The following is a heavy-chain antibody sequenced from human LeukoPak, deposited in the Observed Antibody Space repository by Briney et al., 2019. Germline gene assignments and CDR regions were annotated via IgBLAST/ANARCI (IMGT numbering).Heavy chain of an antibody. CDR3: ARVVAETWFDP. CDR1: GYTFTSYD. D-gene: IGHD6-13*01. Sequence: ASVKVSCKASGYTFTSYDINWVRQATGQGLEWMGWMNTNSGNTGYAQKFQGRVTITRNTSISTAYMELSSLRSEDTAVYYCARVVAETWFDPWGQGTLVTVSS. CDR2: MNTNSGNT. J-gene: IGHJ5*02. V-gene: IGHV1-8*01.